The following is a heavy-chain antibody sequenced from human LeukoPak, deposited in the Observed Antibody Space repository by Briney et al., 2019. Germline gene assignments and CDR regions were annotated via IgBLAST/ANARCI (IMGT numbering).Heavy chain of an antibody. V-gene: IGHV3-23*01. D-gene: IGHD2-15*01. CDR2: ISATGGST. J-gene: IGHJ4*02. CDR1: GFTFRNYA. CDR3: AKGWTSGFDY. Sequence: GGSLRLSCAASGFTFRNYAMSWVRQAPGKGLEWVSTISATGGSTYYADSVKGRFTISRDNSKNTLYVQMNSLRAEDTAVYYCAKGWTSGFDYWGQGTLVTVS.